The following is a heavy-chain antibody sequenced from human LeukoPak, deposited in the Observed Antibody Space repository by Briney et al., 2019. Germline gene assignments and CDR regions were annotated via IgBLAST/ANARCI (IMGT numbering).Heavy chain of an antibody. CDR3: ARGRRITMIVANWFDP. J-gene: IGHJ5*02. CDR1: GGSFSGYY. D-gene: IGHD3-22*01. V-gene: IGHV4-34*01. Sequence: TSETLSLTCAVYGGSFSGYYWSWIRQPPGKGLEWIGEINHSGSTNYNPSLKSRVTISVDTSKNQFSLKLSSVTAADTAVYYCARGRRITMIVANWFDPWGQGTLVTVSS. CDR2: INHSGST.